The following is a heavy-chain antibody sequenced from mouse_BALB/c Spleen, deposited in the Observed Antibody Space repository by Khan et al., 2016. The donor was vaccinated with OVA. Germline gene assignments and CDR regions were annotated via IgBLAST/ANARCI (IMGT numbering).Heavy chain of an antibody. CDR2: ISSGGSYT. D-gene: IGHD1-1*01. J-gene: IGHJ1*01. V-gene: IGHV5-9-3*01. Sequence: EVELVESGGGLVQPGGSLKLSCAASGFTFSSYAMSWVRQTPEKRLEWVATISSGGSYTYYPDSVKGRFTIYRDNAKKIVYLQMSSLRSEDTAMYYCARPPITTVVATSYWFFDVWGAGTTDTVSS. CDR1: GFTFSSYA. CDR3: ARPPITTVVATSYWFFDV.